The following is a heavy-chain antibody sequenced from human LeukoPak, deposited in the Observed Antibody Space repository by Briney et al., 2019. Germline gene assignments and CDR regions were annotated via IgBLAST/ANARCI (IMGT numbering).Heavy chain of an antibody. V-gene: IGHV4-59*01. Sequence: SETLSLTCTVSGGSIRSYFWSWIRQPPGTGLEWIGYIYYTGNTNYNPSLKSRVTISIDTSKNQFSLKLTSVTAADTAVYYCARFSTIWYLGEYWGQGTLVTVSS. D-gene: IGHD6-13*01. CDR1: GGSIRSYF. J-gene: IGHJ4*02. CDR3: ARFSTIWYLGEY. CDR2: IYYTGNT.